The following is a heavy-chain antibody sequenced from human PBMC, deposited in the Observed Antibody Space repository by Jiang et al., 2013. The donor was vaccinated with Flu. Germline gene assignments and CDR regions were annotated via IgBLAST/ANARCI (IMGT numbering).Heavy chain of an antibody. Sequence: TNYSPSFQGHVTISADKSISTAYLQWSSLKASDTAMYYCARRGYDFWSGYYYYFDYWGQGTLVTVSS. CDR3: ARRGYDFWSGYYYYFDY. D-gene: IGHD3-3*01. V-gene: IGHV5-10-1*01. J-gene: IGHJ4*02. CDR2: T.